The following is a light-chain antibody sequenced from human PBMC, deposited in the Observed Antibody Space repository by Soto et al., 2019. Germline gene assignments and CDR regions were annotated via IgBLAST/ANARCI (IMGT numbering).Light chain of an antibody. V-gene: IGLV2-23*01. CDR1: SSDIGSYNL. J-gene: IGLJ2*01. CDR3: NSYAGGDRFDVI. Sequence: QSALTQPASASGPPGQSIVISCNGSSSDIGSYNLVSWYQQYPGKAPKVMIFEGTKRPSGVSDRFSGSKSGNTASLTISGLRADDEAVYYCNSYAGGDRFDVIFGGGTKLTVL. CDR2: EGT.